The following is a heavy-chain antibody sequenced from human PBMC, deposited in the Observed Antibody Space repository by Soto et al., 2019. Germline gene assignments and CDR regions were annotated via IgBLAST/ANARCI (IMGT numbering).Heavy chain of an antibody. CDR1: GDTFNFYT. D-gene: IGHD3-10*01. CDR2: VIPMLRMS. V-gene: IGHV1-69*02. CDR3: ATNYGSGSTHFDY. J-gene: IGHJ4*02. Sequence: QVQLVQSGAEVRKPGSSVKVSCTASGDTFNFYTISWVRQAPGQGLEWMGRVIPMLRMSNYAQKFQGRVTISADNSTSTAYMALSSLRSDDTAVYYRATNYGSGSTHFDYWGQGTLVTVSS.